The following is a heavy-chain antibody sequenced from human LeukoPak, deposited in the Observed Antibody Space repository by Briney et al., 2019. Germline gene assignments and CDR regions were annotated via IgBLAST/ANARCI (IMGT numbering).Heavy chain of an antibody. CDR3: ARRDYHGSSGYYDSSY. CDR2: IWYDGSNK. Sequence: PGRSLRLSCAASGFTFSSYGMHWVRQAPGKGLEWVAVIWYDGSNKYYADSVKGRFTISRDNSKNTLYLQMNSLRAEDTAVYYCARRDYHGSSGYYDSSYWGQGTLVTVSS. CDR1: GFTFSSYG. V-gene: IGHV3-33*01. D-gene: IGHD3-22*01. J-gene: IGHJ4*02.